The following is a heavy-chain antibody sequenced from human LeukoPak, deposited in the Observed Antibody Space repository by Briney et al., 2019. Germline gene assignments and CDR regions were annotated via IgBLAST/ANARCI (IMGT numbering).Heavy chain of an antibody. D-gene: IGHD3-16*01. Sequence: GRSLRLSCVASGFTFSRHGMHWVRQAPGKGLEWVAVIGDTGRAKYYADSVEGRFTASRDNSNKILYLEMNSLRYDDTALYYCAREAAWGNWYFDLWGRGTLVTVSP. CDR2: IGDTGRAK. CDR1: GFTFSRHG. CDR3: AREAAWGNWYFDL. V-gene: IGHV3-33*08. J-gene: IGHJ2*01.